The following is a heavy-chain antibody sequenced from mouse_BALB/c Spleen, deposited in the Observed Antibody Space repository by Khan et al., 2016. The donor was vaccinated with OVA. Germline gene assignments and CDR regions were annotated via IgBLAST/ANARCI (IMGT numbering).Heavy chain of an antibody. D-gene: IGHD2-1*01. CDR3: ARSPYGNFAY. Sequence: VKLVESGGGLVKPGGSLKLSCAASGFTFSTYAMSWVRQTPEKRLEWVATISSDGDYTYFPDNVTGRFTISRDNAKNTLCLQMTSLRSEDTAMYYCARSPYGNFAYWGQGTLVTVSA. CDR1: GFTFSTYA. V-gene: IGHV5-9-3*01. J-gene: IGHJ3*01. CDR2: ISSDGDYT.